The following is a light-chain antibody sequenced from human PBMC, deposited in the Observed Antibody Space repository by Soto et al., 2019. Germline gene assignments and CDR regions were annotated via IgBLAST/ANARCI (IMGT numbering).Light chain of an antibody. V-gene: IGLV2-14*01. Sequence: QSVLTQPASVSGSPGQSITISCTGASSDVGGYNYVSWYQQYPGKAPKLMIYEVTNRPSGASNRFSGSKSGNTASLTISGLQAEDEADYYCSSYTSSSTLVFGGGTKLTVL. CDR3: SSYTSSSTLV. CDR2: EVT. J-gene: IGLJ2*01. CDR1: SSDVGGYNY.